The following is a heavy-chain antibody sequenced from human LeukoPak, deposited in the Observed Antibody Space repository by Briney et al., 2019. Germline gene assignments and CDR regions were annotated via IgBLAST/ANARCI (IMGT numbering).Heavy chain of an antibody. D-gene: IGHD3-22*01. V-gene: IGHV4-59*12. J-gene: IGHJ3*02. CDR1: GGSISSYY. Sequence: SETLSLTCTVSGGSISSYYWNWIRQPPGKGLEWIGYIYYSGSTNYNPSLKSRVTISVDTSKNQFSLKLSSVTAADTAVYYCARGAGWSHYDSSGYREDAFDIWGQGTMVTVSS. CDR2: IYYSGST. CDR3: ARGAGWSHYDSSGYREDAFDI.